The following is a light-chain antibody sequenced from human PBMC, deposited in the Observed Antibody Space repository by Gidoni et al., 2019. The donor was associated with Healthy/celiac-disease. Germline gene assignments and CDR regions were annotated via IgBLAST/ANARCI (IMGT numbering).Light chain of an antibody. CDR3: QTWGTGIRV. CDR2: LNSDGRH. J-gene: IGLJ3*02. CDR1: SGHSSYA. Sequence: QLVLTQSPSASASLGASVKLTCTLSSGHSSYAIAWHQQQPEKGPRSLLTLNSDGRHSKGDGIPDRFSGSSSGAERYLTISSLQSEDEADYYCQTWGTGIRVFGGGTKLTVL. V-gene: IGLV4-69*01.